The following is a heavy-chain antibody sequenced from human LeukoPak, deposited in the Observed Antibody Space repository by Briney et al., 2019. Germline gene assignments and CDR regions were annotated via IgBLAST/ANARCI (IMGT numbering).Heavy chain of an antibody. CDR2: IKQDGSEK. D-gene: IGHD6-19*01. Sequence: GGSLRLSCAASGFTFSSYWMSWVRKAPGKGLEWVANIKQDGSEKYYVDSVKGRFTISRDNAKNSLYLQMNSLRAEDTAVYYCAREGGWYQGRDAFDIWGQGTMVTVSS. CDR1: GFTFSSYW. J-gene: IGHJ3*02. V-gene: IGHV3-7*01. CDR3: AREGGWYQGRDAFDI.